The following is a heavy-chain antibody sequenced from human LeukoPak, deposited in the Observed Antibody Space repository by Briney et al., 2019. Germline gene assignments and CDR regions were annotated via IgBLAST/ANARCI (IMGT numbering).Heavy chain of an antibody. Sequence: SETLSLTYTVSGASISSSRSFWGWIRQPPGKGLEWIVSIFSGGNTYYNPSLNSRVSISIDTSKNQFSLRLSSVTAADTAFYFCARPQLGSSAGYVDYWGQGILVTVSS. CDR1: GASISSSRSF. CDR3: ARPQLGSSAGYVDY. V-gene: IGHV4-39*01. J-gene: IGHJ4*02. CDR2: IFSGGNT. D-gene: IGHD3-9*01.